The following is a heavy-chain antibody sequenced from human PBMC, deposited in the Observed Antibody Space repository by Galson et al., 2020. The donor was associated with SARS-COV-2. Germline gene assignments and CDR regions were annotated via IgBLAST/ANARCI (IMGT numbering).Heavy chain of an antibody. D-gene: IGHD5-18*01. CDR1: GFIFSNYA. Sequence: GGSLRLSCKASGFIFSNYAMNWVRQAPGGGLEWVSSIRGGGAHPNYADSVEGRFTISRDNSKNTLSLQMNSLRAEDTAVYYCAKCAYNYGNDAFDLWGQGTMVTVSS. CDR2: IRGGGAHP. CDR3: AKCAYNYGNDAFDL. V-gene: IGHV3-23*01. J-gene: IGHJ3*01.